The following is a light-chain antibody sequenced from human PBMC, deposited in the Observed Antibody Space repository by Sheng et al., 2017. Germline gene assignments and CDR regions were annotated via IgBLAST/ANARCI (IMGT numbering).Light chain of an antibody. Sequence: DIQMTQSPSTLSASVGDRVTITCRASQSISNLLAWYQQKPGKAPNLLIYKASSLQSGVPSRFSGSGSGTEFTLTISSLQPDDFATYHCQQYYSYPPTFGP. CDR3: QQYYSYPPT. J-gene: IGKJ3*01. CDR2: KAS. V-gene: IGKV1-5*03. CDR1: QSISNL.